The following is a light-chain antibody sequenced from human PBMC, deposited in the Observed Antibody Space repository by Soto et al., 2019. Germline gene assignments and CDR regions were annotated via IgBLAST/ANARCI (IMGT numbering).Light chain of an antibody. CDR3: QQYNNWPIT. CDR2: GAS. V-gene: IGKV3-15*01. J-gene: IGKJ5*01. CDR1: QTILSN. Sequence: EIVMTQSPATLSVSPGERVTLSCRASQTILSNLAWYQQKPGQAPRLLIYGASTRATGIPARFSGSGSGTEFILTISGLQSEDFAVYYCQQYNNWPITFGQGTRLEIK.